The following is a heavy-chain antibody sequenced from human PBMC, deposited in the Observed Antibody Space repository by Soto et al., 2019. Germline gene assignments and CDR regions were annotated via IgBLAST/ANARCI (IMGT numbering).Heavy chain of an antibody. CDR3: ARHVWRYCSSISCYRPYYFDY. J-gene: IGHJ4*02. CDR2: IYYSGST. V-gene: IGHV4-39*01. D-gene: IGHD2-2*01. CDR1: GGSISSSSYY. Sequence: PSETLSLTCTVSGGSISSSSYYWGWIRQPPGKGLEWIGSIYYSGSTYYNPSLKSRVTISVDTSKNQFSLKLSSVTAADTAVYYCARHVWRYCSSISCYRPYYFDYWGQGTLVTVSS.